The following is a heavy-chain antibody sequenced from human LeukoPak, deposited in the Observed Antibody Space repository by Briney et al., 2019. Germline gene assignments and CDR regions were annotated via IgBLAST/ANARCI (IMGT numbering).Heavy chain of an antibody. CDR2: MNPNSGNT. CDR3: ARAHKITIFGVVNPAAAGYYFDY. Sequence: ASVKVSCKASGYTFTSYDINWVRQATGQGLEWMGWMNPNSGNTGYAQKFQGRVTMTRNTSISTAYMELSSLRSEDTAVYYCARAHKITIFGVVNPAAAGYYFDYWGQGTLVTVSS. D-gene: IGHD3-3*01. J-gene: IGHJ4*02. V-gene: IGHV1-8*01. CDR1: GYTFTSYD.